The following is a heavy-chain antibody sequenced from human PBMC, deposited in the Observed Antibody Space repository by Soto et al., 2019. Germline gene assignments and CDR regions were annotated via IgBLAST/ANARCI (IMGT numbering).Heavy chain of an antibody. CDR1: GFTFSSYG. J-gene: IGHJ6*02. V-gene: IGHV3-33*06. Sequence: QVQLVESGGGVVQPGRSLRLSCAASGFTFSSYGMHWVRQAPGKGLEWVAVIWYDGSNKYYADSVKGRFTISRDNSKNTLYLQMNSLRAEDTAVYYCAKEFHRGSGPYYYGMDVWGQGTTVTVSS. CDR2: IWYDGSNK. CDR3: AKEFHRGSGPYYYGMDV. D-gene: IGHD3-10*01.